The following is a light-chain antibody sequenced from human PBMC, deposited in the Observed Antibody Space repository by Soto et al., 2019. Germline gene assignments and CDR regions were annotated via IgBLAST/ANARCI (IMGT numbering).Light chain of an antibody. CDR2: GAS. Sequence: EIVMTQSPATLSVSPGERATLSCRASQSVSSNLAWYQQKPGQAPRLLIYGASTRAAGIPARFSGSGSGTELTLTISSLQTEDFAVYYSQQYNNWPPMAFGQGTKVEIK. V-gene: IGKV3-15*01. J-gene: IGKJ1*01. CDR3: QQYNNWPPMA. CDR1: QSVSSN.